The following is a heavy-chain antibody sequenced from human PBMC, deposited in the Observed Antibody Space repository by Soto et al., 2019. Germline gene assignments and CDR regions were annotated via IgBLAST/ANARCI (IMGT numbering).Heavy chain of an antibody. CDR3: ARAYYYDSSGHPALYYYGMDV. D-gene: IGHD3-22*01. CDR1: GYSFTSYW. V-gene: IGHV5-51*01. J-gene: IGHJ6*02. Sequence: PXASLKISCKGCGYSFTSYWIGWVRQMPGKGLEWMGIIYPGDSDTRYSPSFQGQVTISADKSISTAYLQWSSLKASDTAMYYCARAYYYDSSGHPALYYYGMDVWGQGTTVTVSS. CDR2: IYPGDSDT.